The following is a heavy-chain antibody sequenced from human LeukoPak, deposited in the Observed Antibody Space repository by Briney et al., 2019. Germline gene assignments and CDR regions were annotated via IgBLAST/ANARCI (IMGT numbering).Heavy chain of an antibody. CDR1: GFTFSSYE. V-gene: IGHV3-48*03. Sequence: GGSLRLSCAASGFTFSSYEMNWVRQAPGKGLEWVSYISSSGSTIYYADSVKGRFTISRDNAKNSLYLQMNSLRAEDTAVYYCARAMGEYSSSWYWVYFDYWGQGTLVTVSS. D-gene: IGHD6-13*01. CDR3: ARAMGEYSSSWYWVYFDY. J-gene: IGHJ4*02. CDR2: ISSSGSTI.